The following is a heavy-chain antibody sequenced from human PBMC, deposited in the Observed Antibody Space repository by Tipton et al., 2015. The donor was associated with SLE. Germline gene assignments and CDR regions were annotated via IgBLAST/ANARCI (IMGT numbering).Heavy chain of an antibody. Sequence: TLSLTCVVYGGSFSDYYWSWIRQAPGKGLEWIGEINHSGNTNYNPSLKSRVTISVDTSKNQFSLKLSSVTAADTAVYYCAREPLEVREWLDLWGRGTLVTVSS. CDR1: GGSFSDYY. V-gene: IGHV4-34*01. D-gene: IGHD3-3*01. J-gene: IGHJ2*01. CDR3: AREPLEVREWLDL. CDR2: INHSGNT.